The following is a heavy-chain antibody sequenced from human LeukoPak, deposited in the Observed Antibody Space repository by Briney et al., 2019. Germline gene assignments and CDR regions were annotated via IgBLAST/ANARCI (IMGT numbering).Heavy chain of an antibody. CDR1: GYTFTSYG. CDR2: ISAYDGNT. D-gene: IGHD2-15*01. V-gene: IGHV1-18*01. CDR3: ARDGDMGYCSGGSCYNY. Sequence: ASVKVSCKASGYTFTSYGISWVRQAPGQGLEWMEWISAYDGNTNYAQKLQGRVTMTTDTSTSTAYMELRSLRSDDTAVYYCARDGDMGYCSGGSCYNYWGQGTLVTVSS. J-gene: IGHJ4*02.